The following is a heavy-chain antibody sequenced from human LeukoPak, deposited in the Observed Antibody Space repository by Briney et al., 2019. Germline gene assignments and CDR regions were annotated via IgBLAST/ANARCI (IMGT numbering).Heavy chain of an antibody. J-gene: IGHJ6*03. CDR2: IIPIFGTA. Sequence: SVKVSCKASGGTFSSYAISWVRQAPGQGLEWMGGIIPIFGTANYAQKFQGRVTITTDESTSTAYMELSSLRSEDTAVYYCARGHCSSTSCYPYYYYYYMDVWGKGTTVTVSS. D-gene: IGHD2-2*01. CDR3: ARGHCSSTSCYPYYYYYYMDV. V-gene: IGHV1-69*05. CDR1: GGTFSSYA.